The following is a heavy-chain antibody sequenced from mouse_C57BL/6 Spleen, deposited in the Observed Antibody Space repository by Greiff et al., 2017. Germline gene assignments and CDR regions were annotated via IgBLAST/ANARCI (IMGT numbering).Heavy chain of an antibody. CDR1: GYTFTSYW. V-gene: IGHV1-50*01. Sequence: QVQLQQPGAELVKPGASVKLSCKASGYTFTSYWMQWVKQRPGQGLEWIGEIAPSDSYTNYNQKFKGKATLTVDTSSSTAYMQLSSLTSEDSAVYYCARGRAWFAYWGQGTLVTVSA. CDR2: IAPSDSYT. J-gene: IGHJ3*01. CDR3: ARGRAWFAY.